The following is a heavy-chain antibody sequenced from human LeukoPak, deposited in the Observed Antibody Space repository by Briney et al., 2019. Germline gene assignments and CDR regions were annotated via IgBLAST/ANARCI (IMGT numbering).Heavy chain of an antibody. CDR3: ATRGTTATNYLEY. V-gene: IGHV3-23*01. CDR2: ITATGGST. Sequence: GGSLRLSCAASGFTFSSYVMSWVRRAPGTGLEWVSTITATGGSTYYADSVKGRFTISRDNSKSTLHLQMHSLRVEDTAVYYCATRGTTATNYLEYWGQGTLVTASS. CDR1: GFTFSSYV. D-gene: IGHD1-1*01. J-gene: IGHJ4*02.